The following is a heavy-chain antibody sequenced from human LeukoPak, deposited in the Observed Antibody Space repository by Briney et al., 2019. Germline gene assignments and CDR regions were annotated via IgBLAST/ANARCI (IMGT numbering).Heavy chain of an antibody. D-gene: IGHD4-23*01. V-gene: IGHV3-23*01. CDR1: GFIFSSYA. Sequence: GGSLRLSCAASGFIFSSYAMNWVRQAPGKGLEWVSTISGGDTSTFYADSVKGRFTISRDNSKNTLYLQMNNLRAEDTAVYYCGKNLNGGNTHSDYWGQGTLVTVSS. CDR3: GKNLNGGNTHSDY. CDR2: ISGGDTST. J-gene: IGHJ4*02.